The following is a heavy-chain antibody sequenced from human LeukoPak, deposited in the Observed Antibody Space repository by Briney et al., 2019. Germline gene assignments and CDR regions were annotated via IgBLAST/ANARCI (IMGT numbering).Heavy chain of an antibody. CDR3: ARDQRYGSGSLFDY. D-gene: IGHD3-10*01. CDR1: EFTFSHYW. Sequence: GGSLRLSCAASEFTFSHYWMSWVRQAPGKGLEWVANIKEDGSERYYVDSVKGRFTISRDNAKNSLYLQMNSLRAEDTAVYYCARDQRYGSGSLFDYWGQGILVTVSS. CDR2: IKEDGSER. J-gene: IGHJ4*02. V-gene: IGHV3-7*01.